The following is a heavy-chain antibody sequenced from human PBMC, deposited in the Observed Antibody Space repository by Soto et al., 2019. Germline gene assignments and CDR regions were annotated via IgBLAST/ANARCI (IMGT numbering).Heavy chain of an antibody. J-gene: IGHJ4*02. CDR1: GYTFTGYY. Sequence: QVQLVQSGAEVKESGASVKVSCKASGYTFTGYYIHWVRQAPGQGPEWVGEISPKSGATRYAQKFQGRATMTKDTSSTTVYMELSNLSPDDTAVYYCGKGRSGEVGIFYWGQGNLVSV. V-gene: IGHV1-2*02. CDR2: ISPKSGAT. CDR3: GKGRSGEVGIFY. D-gene: IGHD3-3*02.